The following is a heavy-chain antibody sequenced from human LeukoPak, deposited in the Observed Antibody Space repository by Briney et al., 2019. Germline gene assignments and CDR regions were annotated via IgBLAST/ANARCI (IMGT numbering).Heavy chain of an antibody. CDR1: GGSISSGGYS. CDR2: IYHSGST. D-gene: IGHD6-13*01. Sequence: SQTLSLTCAVSGGSISSGGYSWSWIRQPPGTGLEWIGYIYHSGSTYYNPSLKSRVTISVDRSKNQFSLKLSSVTAADTAVYYCARTIAAAGSGYFQHWGQGTLVTVSS. CDR3: ARTIAAAGSGYFQH. V-gene: IGHV4-30-2*01. J-gene: IGHJ1*01.